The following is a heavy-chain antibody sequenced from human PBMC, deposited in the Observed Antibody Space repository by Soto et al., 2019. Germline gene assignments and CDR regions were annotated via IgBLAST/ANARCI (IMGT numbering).Heavy chain of an antibody. D-gene: IGHD5-12*01. V-gene: IGHV3-7*03. J-gene: IGHJ3*02. Sequence: LRLSCAASGFTFSSDWMSWVRQAPGKGLEWVANIKQDGSEKYYVDSVKGRFTISRDNAKNSLYLQMNSLRAEDTAVYYCARPRWLQSHDAFDIWGQGTMVTVSS. CDR1: GFTFSSDW. CDR3: ARPRWLQSHDAFDI. CDR2: IKQDGSEK.